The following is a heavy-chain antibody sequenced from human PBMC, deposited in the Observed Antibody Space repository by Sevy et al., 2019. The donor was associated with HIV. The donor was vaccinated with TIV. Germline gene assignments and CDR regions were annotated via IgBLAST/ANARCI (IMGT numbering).Heavy chain of an antibody. J-gene: IGHJ6*02. V-gene: IGHV4-39*01. D-gene: IGHD1-26*01. Sequence: SETLSLTCTVSGGSISSSSIYWGWFRQSPGKGLDYIGSIFHSGDTYYNPSLKSRVTISVDTSKNQFSLKMTSVTAAGTAVYYCARHFYSNGMDVWGQGTTVTVSS. CDR1: GGSISSSSIY. CDR3: ARHFYSNGMDV. CDR2: IFHSGDT.